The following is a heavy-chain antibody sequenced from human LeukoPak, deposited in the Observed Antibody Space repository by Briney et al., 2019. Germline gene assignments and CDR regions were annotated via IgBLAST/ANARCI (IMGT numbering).Heavy chain of an antibody. D-gene: IGHD3-22*01. CDR2: IKQEGSEK. Sequence: PGGSLRLSCAASGFTFTSYWMGWVRQAPGKGLGWVSNIKQEGSEKYYVDSVKGRFTISRDKAKNSLYLQMNSLRAEDTAVYYCARAHITYDSSGYYYVDWFDPWGQGTLVTVSS. CDR3: ARAHITYDSSGYYYVDWFDP. V-gene: IGHV3-7*01. CDR1: GFTFTSYW. J-gene: IGHJ5*02.